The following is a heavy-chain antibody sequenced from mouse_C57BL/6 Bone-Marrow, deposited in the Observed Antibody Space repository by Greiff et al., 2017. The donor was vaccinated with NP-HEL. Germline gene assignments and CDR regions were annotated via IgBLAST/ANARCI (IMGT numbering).Heavy chain of an antibody. CDR2: IYPGDGDT. V-gene: IGHV1-80*01. CDR1: GYAFSSYW. CDR3: ARGEGLPAWLAY. D-gene: IGHD2-4*01. J-gene: IGHJ3*01. Sequence: VQLQQSGAELVKPGASVKISCKASGYAFSSYWMNWVKQRPGKGLEWIGQIYPGDGDTNYNGKFKGKATLTADKASSTAYMQLSSRTSEDSAVYFCARGEGLPAWLAYWGQGTLVTVSA.